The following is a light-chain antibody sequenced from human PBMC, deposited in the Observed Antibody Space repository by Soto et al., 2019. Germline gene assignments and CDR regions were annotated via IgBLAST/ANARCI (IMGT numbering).Light chain of an antibody. CDR3: SSYTRSSTSSYV. CDR2: EVS. J-gene: IGLJ1*01. V-gene: IGLV2-14*01. Sequence: QSALTQPASVSGSPGQSITISCTGTSSDVGGYNYVSWYQQHPGKAPKLMIYEVSNRPSGVSNRFSGSKSGNTASLTISGLQAEDEADYYCSSYTRSSTSSYVFGTGTKGTVL. CDR1: SSDVGGYNY.